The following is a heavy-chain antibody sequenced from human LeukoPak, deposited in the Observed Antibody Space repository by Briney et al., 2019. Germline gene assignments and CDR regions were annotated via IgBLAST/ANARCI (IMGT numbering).Heavy chain of an antibody. D-gene: IGHD6-13*01. J-gene: IGHJ4*02. CDR3: AVANEEAGSFDY. CDR1: GYSFSDFW. CDR2: IYPADSDT. V-gene: IGHV5-51*01. Sequence: GESLKISCKTSGYSFSDFWIGWVRQRPGKGLEWMGIIYPADSDTRYSTSFEGQVAISADKSITTAYLQWGSLRASDTAMHYCAVANEEAGSFDYWGQGTLVTLS.